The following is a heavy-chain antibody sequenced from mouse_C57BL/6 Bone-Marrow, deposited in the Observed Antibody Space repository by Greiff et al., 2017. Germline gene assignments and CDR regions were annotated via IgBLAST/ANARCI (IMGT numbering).Heavy chain of an antibody. V-gene: IGHV1-81*01. J-gene: IGHJ3*01. CDR2: IYPRSGNT. CDR1: GYTFTSYG. Sequence: QVHVKQSGAELARPGASVKLSCKASGYTFTSYGISWVKQRTGQGLEWIGEIYPRSGNTYYNEKFKGKATLTADKSFSTGDMELRSLTAEDSAVYFCARGQLRLRPFFAYWGQGTLVTVSA. D-gene: IGHD3-2*02. CDR3: ARGQLRLRPFFAY.